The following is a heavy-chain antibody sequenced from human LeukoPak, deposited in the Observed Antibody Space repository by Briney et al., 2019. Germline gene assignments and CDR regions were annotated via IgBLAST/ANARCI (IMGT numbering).Heavy chain of an antibody. D-gene: IGHD4-17*01. V-gene: IGHV4-39*07. CDR2: IYYSGST. CDR3: ARETVDYGDFRPVGY. CDR1: GGSISSSSYY. Sequence: SETLSLTCTVSGGSISSSSYYWGWIRQPPGKGLEWIGSIYYSGSTYYNPSLKSRVTISVDTSKNQFSLKLSSVTAADTAVYYCARETVDYGDFRPVGYWGQGTLVTVSS. J-gene: IGHJ4*02.